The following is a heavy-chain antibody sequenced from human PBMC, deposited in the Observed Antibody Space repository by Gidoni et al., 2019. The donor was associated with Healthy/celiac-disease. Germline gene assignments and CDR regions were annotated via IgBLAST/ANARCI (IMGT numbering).Heavy chain of an antibody. J-gene: IGHJ4*02. D-gene: IGHD2-2*01. CDR2: INPNSGGT. CDR3: ARVEGRGSSTSCYYDY. CDR1: GYTFTGYY. Sequence: QVQLVQSGAEVKKPGASVKVSCKASGYTFTGYYMHWVRQAPGQGLEWMGWINPNSGGTNYAQKFQGRVTMTRDTSISTAYMELSRLRSDDTAVYYCARVEGRGSSTSCYYDYWGQGTLVTVSS. V-gene: IGHV1-2*02.